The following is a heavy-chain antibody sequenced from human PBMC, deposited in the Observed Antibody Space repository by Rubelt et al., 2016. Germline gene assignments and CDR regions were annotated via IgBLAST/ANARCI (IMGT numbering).Heavy chain of an antibody. Sequence: RQAPGQGLEWMGGIIPIFGTANYAQKLQGRVTITADKSTSTAYMELSSLRSEDTAVYYCARGFWSGFDYYYYYMDVWGKGTTVTVSS. V-gene: IGHV1-69*06. CDR2: IIPIFGTA. D-gene: IGHD3-3*01. CDR3: ARGFWSGFDYYYYYMDV. J-gene: IGHJ6*03.